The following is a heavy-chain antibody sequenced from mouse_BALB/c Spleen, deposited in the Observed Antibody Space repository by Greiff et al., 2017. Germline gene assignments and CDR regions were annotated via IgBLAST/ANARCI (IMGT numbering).Heavy chain of an antibody. CDR1: GYTFTSYY. V-gene: IGHV1S56*01. CDR2: IYPGNVNT. D-gene: IGHD1-1*01. Sequence: VQLQQSGPELVKPGASVRISCKASGYTFTSYYIHWVKQRPGQGLEWIGWIYPGNVNTKYNEKFKGKATLTADKSSSTAYMQLSSLTSEDSAVYFCARNYGSSYAFDYWGQGTTLTVSS. J-gene: IGHJ2*01. CDR3: ARNYGSSYAFDY.